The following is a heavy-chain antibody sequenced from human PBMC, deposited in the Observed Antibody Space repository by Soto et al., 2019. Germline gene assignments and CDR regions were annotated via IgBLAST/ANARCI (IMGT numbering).Heavy chain of an antibody. Sequence: GSLRLSCAASGFTFSNAWMSWVRQAPGKGLEWVGRIKSQTDGGPTDYAAPVKGRFTISSDDSKNTLYLQMNSLKSEDTAVYYCTTVLATVPAYYYYGMDVWGEGTTLTASS. CDR2: IKSQTDGGPT. V-gene: IGHV3-15*01. CDR1: GFTFSNAW. CDR3: TTVLATVPAYYYYGMDV. J-gene: IGHJ6*04. D-gene: IGHD2-2*01.